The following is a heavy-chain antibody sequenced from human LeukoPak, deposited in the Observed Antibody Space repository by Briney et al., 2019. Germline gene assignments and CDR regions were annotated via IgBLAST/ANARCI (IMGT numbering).Heavy chain of an antibody. CDR3: ARVRLADERAWAY. D-gene: IGHD3-3*02. Sequence: GASVKVSCKASGHTFSDFYIHWVRQAPDQGLEYVGWITPKSGDTYSPQRFQGRVTMTRDASISTAYMELSSLRSDDTAVYFCARVRLADERAWAYWGQGTLVTVSS. CDR1: GHTFSDFY. J-gene: IGHJ4*02. CDR2: ITPKSGDT. V-gene: IGHV1-2*02.